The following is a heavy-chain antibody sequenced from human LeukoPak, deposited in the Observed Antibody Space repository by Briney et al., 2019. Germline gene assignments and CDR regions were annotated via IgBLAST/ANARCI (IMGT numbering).Heavy chain of an antibody. V-gene: IGHV3-30*04. D-gene: IGHD6-13*01. Sequence: GGSLRLSCAASGFTFNSYSMHWVRQAPGKGVKWVADISSHGSNKDYADSVKGRFTISRDNSENTLYLQMDSLTTEDTGVYYCARRSSSWTYDYWGQGTLVTVSS. J-gene: IGHJ4*02. CDR3: ARRSSSWTYDY. CDR2: ISSHGSNK. CDR1: GFTFNSYS.